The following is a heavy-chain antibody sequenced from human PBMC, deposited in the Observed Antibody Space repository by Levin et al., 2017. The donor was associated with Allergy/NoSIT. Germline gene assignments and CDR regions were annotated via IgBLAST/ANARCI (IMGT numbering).Heavy chain of an antibody. CDR3: ARESARTYGDFLEPHPYYYGMDV. Sequence: VASVKVSCKASGGTFSSYAISWVRQAPGQGLEWMGEIIPIFGTANYAQKFQGRVTITADESTSTAYMELSSLRSEDTAVYYCARESARTYGDFLEPHPYYYGMDVWGQGTTVTVSS. CDR1: GGTFSSYA. D-gene: IGHD4-17*01. CDR2: IIPIFGTA. J-gene: IGHJ6*02. V-gene: IGHV1-69*13.